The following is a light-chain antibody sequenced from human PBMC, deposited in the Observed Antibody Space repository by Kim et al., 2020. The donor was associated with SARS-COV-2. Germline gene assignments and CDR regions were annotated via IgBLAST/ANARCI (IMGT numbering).Light chain of an antibody. V-gene: IGKV3-15*01. Sequence: SPGERAPLSFRSSQTINNRLVWYQQKPGQAPRLLIYDATTRATGIPARFIGSGSETDFTLTINGLQSEDFAVYYCQQSNNWPPLTFGQGTKVDIK. CDR1: QTINNR. CDR3: QQSNNWPPLT. CDR2: DAT. J-gene: IGKJ1*01.